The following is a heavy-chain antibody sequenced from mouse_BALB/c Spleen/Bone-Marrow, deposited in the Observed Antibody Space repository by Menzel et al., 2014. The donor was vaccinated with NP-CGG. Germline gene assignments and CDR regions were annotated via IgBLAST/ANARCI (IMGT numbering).Heavy chain of an antibody. Sequence: EVKLMESGGGLVQPGGSLKLSCATSGFTFSDYYMFWVRQTPDKRLEWVAYISSGDGSTYYPDTVKGRFTISRDNAKNTLYLQMSRLKSEDTAMYYCARESYGYAMDYWGQGTSVTVSS. D-gene: IGHD1-1*01. V-gene: IGHV5-12*02. CDR2: ISSGDGST. CDR1: GFTFSDYY. J-gene: IGHJ4*01. CDR3: ARESYGYAMDY.